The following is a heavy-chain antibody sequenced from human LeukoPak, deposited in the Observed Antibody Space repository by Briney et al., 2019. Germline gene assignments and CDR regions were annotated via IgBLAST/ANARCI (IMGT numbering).Heavy chain of an antibody. V-gene: IGHV3-23*01. J-gene: IGHJ6*02. D-gene: IGHD3-9*01. CDR3: AKVHVLRYFDWLDYYYYYGMDV. CDR2: ISGSGGST. CDR1: GFTFSSYA. Sequence: GGSLRLSCAASGFTFSSYAMSWVRQAPGKGLEWVPAISGSGGSTYYADSVKGRFTISRDNSKNTLYLQMNSLRAEDTAVYYCAKVHVLRYFDWLDYYYYYGMDVWGQGTTVTVSS.